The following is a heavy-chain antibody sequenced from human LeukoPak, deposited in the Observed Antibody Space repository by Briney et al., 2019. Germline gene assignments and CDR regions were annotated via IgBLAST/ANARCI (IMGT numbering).Heavy chain of an antibody. CDR1: GYSFTSYW. J-gene: IGHJ5*02. CDR2: IYPGDSDT. D-gene: IGHD6-13*01. Sequence: GESLKISCKGSGYSFTSYWIGWVRQMPGKGLEWMGIIYPGDSDTRYSPSFQGQVTISADKSISTAYLQWSSLKASDTAMYYCARRKAAAGMGGWFDPWGQGTLVTVSS. V-gene: IGHV5-51*01. CDR3: ARRKAAAGMGGWFDP.